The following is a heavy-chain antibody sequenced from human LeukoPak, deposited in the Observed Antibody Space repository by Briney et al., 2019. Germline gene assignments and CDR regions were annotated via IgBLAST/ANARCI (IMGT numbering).Heavy chain of an antibody. CDR1: GGSVSSGSYY. Sequence: SETLSLTCTVSGGSVSSGSYYWGWIRQPPGKGLEWIGSIYYSGSTYYNPSLKSRVTISVDTSKNQFSLKLSSVTAADTAVYYCARPMTTVTTGNWFDPWGQGTLVTVSS. J-gene: IGHJ5*02. CDR2: IYYSGST. D-gene: IGHD4-17*01. V-gene: IGHV4-39*01. CDR3: ARPMTTVTTGNWFDP.